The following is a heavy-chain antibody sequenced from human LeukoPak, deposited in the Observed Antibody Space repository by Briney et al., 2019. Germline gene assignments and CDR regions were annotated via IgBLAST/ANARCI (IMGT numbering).Heavy chain of an antibody. CDR2: ISFDGSTA. Sequence: GRSLRLSCAASGFKYNMHWVRQAPGKGLEWVAFISFDGSTAYYADSVQGRFTFSRDTSNNTPHLQMNSLRTEDTAVYYCASQTSIAAYFDSWGQGTLVTVSS. V-gene: IGHV3-30*04. CDR1: GFKYN. D-gene: IGHD2-21*01. J-gene: IGHJ4*02. CDR3: ASQTSIAAYFDS.